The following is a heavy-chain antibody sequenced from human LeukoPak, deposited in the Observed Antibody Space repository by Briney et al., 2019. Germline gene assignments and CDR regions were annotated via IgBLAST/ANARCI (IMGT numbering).Heavy chain of an antibody. D-gene: IGHD3-10*01. CDR3: ARDVEGSGNYGFDW. Sequence: KSGGSLTLSCTASGFSLSSYSMSWVRQAPGKGLEWVSGISTSSTYRIYVHSVKGRFTISRDNAKSSMYMEMNSLRAEDTAVYYCARDVEGSGNYGFDWWGQGTLVTVSS. CDR1: GFSLSSYS. CDR2: ISTSSTYR. J-gene: IGHJ4*02. V-gene: IGHV3-21*01.